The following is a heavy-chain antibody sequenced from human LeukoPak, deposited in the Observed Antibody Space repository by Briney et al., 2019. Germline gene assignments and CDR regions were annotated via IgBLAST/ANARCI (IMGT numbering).Heavy chain of an antibody. CDR2: ISTSSTYI. Sequence: GGSLRLSCVASGFTFSRYSMNWVRQAPGKGLEWVSSISTSSTYIYYADSVKGRPTISRDNAKNSLYLQMNSLRAEDTAVYFCARTGKDSSGYYTDYWGQGTLVTVSS. D-gene: IGHD3-22*01. J-gene: IGHJ4*02. CDR3: ARTGKDSSGYYTDY. V-gene: IGHV3-21*01. CDR1: GFTFSRYS.